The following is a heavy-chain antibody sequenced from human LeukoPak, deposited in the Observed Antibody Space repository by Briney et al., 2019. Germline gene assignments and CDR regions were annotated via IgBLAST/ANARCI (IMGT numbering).Heavy chain of an antibody. D-gene: IGHD6-6*01. Sequence: HPGGSLRLSCAASGFTFNIYAISWVRQAPGKGLEWVSAISGSGDSTYFADSVKGRFTISRDNSKNTLFLQMNSLRAEDTAVYYCAKGGEYSRHTFDYWGQGTLVTVSS. V-gene: IGHV3-23*01. CDR2: ISGSGDST. J-gene: IGHJ4*02. CDR3: AKGGEYSRHTFDY. CDR1: GFTFNIYA.